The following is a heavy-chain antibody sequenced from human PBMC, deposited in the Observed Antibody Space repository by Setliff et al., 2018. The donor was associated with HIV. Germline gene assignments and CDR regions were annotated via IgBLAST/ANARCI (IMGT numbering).Heavy chain of an antibody. CDR2: ISYEGSNK. CDR3: ARSVIGYYYYGMDV. J-gene: IGHJ6*02. Sequence: PGGSLRLSCAASGFTFSSYAMSWVRQAPGKGLEWVAVISYEGSNKYYADSVKGRFTISRDNSKNTLYLQMNSLRAEDTAVYYCARSVIGYYYYGMDVWGQGTLVTVSS. V-gene: IGHV3-30-3*01. CDR1: GFTFSSYA. D-gene: IGHD3-10*01.